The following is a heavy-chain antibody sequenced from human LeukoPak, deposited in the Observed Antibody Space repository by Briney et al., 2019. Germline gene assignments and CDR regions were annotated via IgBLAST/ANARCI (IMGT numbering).Heavy chain of an antibody. CDR2: ISGSGGST. Sequence: GGSLRLSCAASGFTFSSYAMSWVRQAPGKGLEWVSAISGSGGSTYYADSVKGRFTISRDNSKNTLYLQMNSLRAEDTAVYYCANFKLGCSSTSCYTGALDYWGQGTLVTVSS. V-gene: IGHV3-23*01. D-gene: IGHD2-2*02. CDR3: ANFKLGCSSTSCYTGALDY. J-gene: IGHJ4*02. CDR1: GFTFSSYA.